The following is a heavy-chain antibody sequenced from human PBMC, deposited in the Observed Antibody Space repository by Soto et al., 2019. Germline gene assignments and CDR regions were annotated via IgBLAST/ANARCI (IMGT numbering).Heavy chain of an antibody. CDR1: GFTFSSYG. Sequence: QVQLVESGGGVVQPGRSLRLSCGASGFTFSSYGMHWVRQAPGKGLEWVAVISYDGSNKYYADSVKGRFTISRDNSKNTLYLQMNSLRAEDTAVYYCAKDSGGGNDYWGQGTLVTVSS. CDR3: AKDSGGGNDY. V-gene: IGHV3-30*18. CDR2: ISYDGSNK. J-gene: IGHJ4*02. D-gene: IGHD1-26*01.